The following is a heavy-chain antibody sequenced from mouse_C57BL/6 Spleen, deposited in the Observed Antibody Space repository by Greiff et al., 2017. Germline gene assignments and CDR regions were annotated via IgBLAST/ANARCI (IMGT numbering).Heavy chain of an antibody. V-gene: IGHV1-82*01. D-gene: IGHD2-10*01. CDR1: GYAFSSSW. CDR2: IYPGDGDT. CDR3: APYSFDY. J-gene: IGHJ2*01. Sequence: QVQLQQSGPELVKPGASVKISCKASGYAFSSSWMNWVKQRPGKGLEWIGRIYPGDGDTNYNGKFKGKATLTADKSSSTAYMQLSSLTSEDSAVYFCAPYSFDYGGQGTTLTVSS.